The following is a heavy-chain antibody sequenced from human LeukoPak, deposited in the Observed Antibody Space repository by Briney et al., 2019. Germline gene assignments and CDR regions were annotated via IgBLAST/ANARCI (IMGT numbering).Heavy chain of an antibody. CDR2: ISGSGGST. CDR1: GFTFSSYA. D-gene: IGHD3-22*01. CDR3: AKDSYDSSGCYSNSVY. Sequence: GGSLRLSCAASGFTFSSYAMSWVRQAPGKGLEWVSAISGSGGSTYYADSVKGRFTISRDNSKNTLYLQMNSLRAEDTAVYYCAKDSYDSSGCYSNSVYWGQGTLVTVSS. J-gene: IGHJ4*02. V-gene: IGHV3-23*01.